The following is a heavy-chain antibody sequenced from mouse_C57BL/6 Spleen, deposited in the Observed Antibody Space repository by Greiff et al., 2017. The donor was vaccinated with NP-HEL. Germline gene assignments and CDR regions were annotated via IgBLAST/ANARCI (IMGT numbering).Heavy chain of an antibody. CDR3: ARPTGTSFAY. J-gene: IGHJ3*01. Sequence: EVQLQQSGPVLVKPGASVKMSCKASGYTFTDYYMNWVKQSHGKSLEWIGVINPYNGGTSYNQKFKGKATLTVDKSSSTAYMELNSLTSEDSAGYYCARPTGTSFAYWGQGTLVTVSA. V-gene: IGHV1-19*01. D-gene: IGHD4-1*02. CDR2: INPYNGGT. CDR1: GYTFTDYY.